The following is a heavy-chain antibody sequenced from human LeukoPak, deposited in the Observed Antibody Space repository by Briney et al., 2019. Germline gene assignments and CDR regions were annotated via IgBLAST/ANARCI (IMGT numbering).Heavy chain of an antibody. CDR3: AKEGSGTYRNFNY. CDR2: INPYSGGT. D-gene: IGHD1-26*01. J-gene: IGHJ4*02. Sequence: ASVKVPCKASGYSFTGYYMHCVRQAPGQGLEWMGWINPYSGGTNYAQKFQGSVSMTRDTSISTAYMELNRLRSDDTAVYYCAKEGSGTYRNFNYWGQGTLVTVSS. CDR1: GYSFTGYY. V-gene: IGHV1-2*02.